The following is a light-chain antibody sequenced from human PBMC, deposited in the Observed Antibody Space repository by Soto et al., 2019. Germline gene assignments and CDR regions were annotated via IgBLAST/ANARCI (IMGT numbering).Light chain of an antibody. V-gene: IGLV1-51*01. CDR3: GSWDSSLSTVV. CDR2: EDN. J-gene: IGLJ2*01. Sequence: QSVLTQPSSVSAAPGQTVTISCSGSRSNFGKNFVSWYQQLPGTAPKLLIYEDNKRLSGIPDRFSGSKSGTSATLGVTGLQTGDEADHYCGSWDSSLSTVVFGGGTKVTVL. CDR1: RSNFGKNF.